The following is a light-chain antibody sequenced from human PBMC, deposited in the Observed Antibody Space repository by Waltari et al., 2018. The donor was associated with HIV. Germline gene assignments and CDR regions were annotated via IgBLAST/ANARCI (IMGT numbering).Light chain of an antibody. CDR1: QSVSSY. V-gene: IGKV3-11*01. Sequence: DIVLTQSPATLSLSHGERATLSCRASQSVSSYFAWYQQKAGQAPRLLIYDASNRATGIPAKFSGSGSGTDFTLTISRLEPEDFAVDYCQQRSNWAVTFGGGTKVEIK. CDR3: QQRSNWAVT. CDR2: DAS. J-gene: IGKJ4*01.